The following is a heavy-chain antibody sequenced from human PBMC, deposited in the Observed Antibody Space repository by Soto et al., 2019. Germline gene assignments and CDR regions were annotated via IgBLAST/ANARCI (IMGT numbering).Heavy chain of an antibody. J-gene: IGHJ4*02. CDR2: IHHSGST. D-gene: IGHD2-21*02. CDR1: GGSITSTNW. Sequence: QVQLLESGPGLVKPSGTLSLTCDVSGGSITSTNWWTWVRQPPGKGLEWIGEIHHSGSTNYNPSLKRQMIILVDKSKNQFSLKMSSVTAADTAVYYCASQRYCADDCYLFDYWGQGTLVTVSS. CDR3: ASQRYCADDCYLFDY. V-gene: IGHV4-4*02.